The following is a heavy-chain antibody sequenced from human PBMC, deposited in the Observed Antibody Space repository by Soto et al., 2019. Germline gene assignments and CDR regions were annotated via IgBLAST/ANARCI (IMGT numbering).Heavy chain of an antibody. Sequence: GGSLRLSCAASGFTFSSYGMHWVRQAPGKGLEWVAVISYDGSNKYYADSVKGRFTISRDNSKNTLYLQMNSLRAEDTAVYYCAKDKVNTMISGWFDPWGQGTLVTVSS. CDR1: GFTFSSYG. CDR2: ISYDGSNK. CDR3: AKDKVNTMISGWFDP. D-gene: IGHD3-22*01. V-gene: IGHV3-30*18. J-gene: IGHJ5*02.